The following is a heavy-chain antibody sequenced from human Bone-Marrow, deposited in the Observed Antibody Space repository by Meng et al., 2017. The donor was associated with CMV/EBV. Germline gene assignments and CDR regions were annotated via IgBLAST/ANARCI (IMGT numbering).Heavy chain of an antibody. J-gene: IGHJ6*01. CDR2: ISPIFGTA. D-gene: IGHD2-2*01. CDR3: ARSELRPMRDIVVVPAAPYGMDV. CDR1: GGIFSSYA. V-gene: IGHV1-69*05. Sequence: SVKVSCKASGGIFSSYAISWVRQAPGQGLEWMGGISPIFGTANYAQKFQGRVTITTDESTSTACMELSRLRSEDTSVYYWARSELRPMRDIVVVPAAPYGMDVWGQGTTVTVSS.